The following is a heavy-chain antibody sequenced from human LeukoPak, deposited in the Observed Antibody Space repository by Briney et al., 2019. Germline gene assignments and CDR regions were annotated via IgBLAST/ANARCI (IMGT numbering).Heavy chain of an antibody. CDR2: IGGGGEYT. CDR1: GFTFSSYA. V-gene: IGHV3-23*01. J-gene: IGHJ4*02. Sequence: GGSLRLSCAASGFTFSSYAMSWVRQAPGKGLEWASTIGGGGEYTYYADSVKGRFIISRDNSKNTFYLQMNSLRAEDTAVYYCAKVLSGSQDYWGQGTLVTVFS. CDR3: AKVLSGSQDY. D-gene: IGHD1-26*01.